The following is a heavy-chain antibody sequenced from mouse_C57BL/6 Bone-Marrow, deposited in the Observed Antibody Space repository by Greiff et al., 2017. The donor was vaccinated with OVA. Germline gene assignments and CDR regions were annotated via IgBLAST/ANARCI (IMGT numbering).Heavy chain of an antibody. CDR3: ARGWRGDTLFDY. CDR2: IHPNSGST. Sequence: QVQLQQPGAELVKPGASVKLSCKASGYTFTSYWMHWVKQRPGQGLEWIGMIHPNSGSTNYNEKFKSKATLTVDKSSTTAYMQLSSLTSEDAAVYYCARGWRGDTLFDYWGQGTTLTVSS. V-gene: IGHV1-64*01. CDR1: GYTFTSYW. D-gene: IGHD3-3*01. J-gene: IGHJ2*01.